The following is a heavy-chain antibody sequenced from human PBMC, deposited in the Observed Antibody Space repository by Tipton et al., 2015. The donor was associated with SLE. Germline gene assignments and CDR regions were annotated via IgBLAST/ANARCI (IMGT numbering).Heavy chain of an antibody. Sequence: QVQLVQSGGGVVQPGKSLRLSCAASGFTFSNYAMHWVRQAAGKGLEWVALISYDGSNTYYADSVKGRFTISRDNSKNTLYLQMNSLRAEDTAVYYCAKGDMVFDYWGRGTLVTVSS. CDR3: AKGDMVFDY. CDR1: GFTFSNYA. D-gene: IGHD3-10*01. J-gene: IGHJ4*02. V-gene: IGHV3-30-3*01. CDR2: ISYDGSNT.